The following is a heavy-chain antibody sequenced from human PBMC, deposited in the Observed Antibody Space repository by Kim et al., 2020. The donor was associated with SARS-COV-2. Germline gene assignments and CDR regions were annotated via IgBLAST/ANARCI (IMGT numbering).Heavy chain of an antibody. J-gene: IGHJ5*02. Sequence: ASVKVSCKASGYTFTSYGISWVRQAPGQGLEWMGWISAYNGNTNYAQKLQGRVTMTTDTSTSTAYMELRSLRSDDTAVYYCARDSPLYDYGDLDYNWFDPWGQGTLVTVSS. CDR3: ARDSPLYDYGDLDYNWFDP. CDR2: ISAYNGNT. D-gene: IGHD4-17*01. V-gene: IGHV1-18*01. CDR1: GYTFTSYG.